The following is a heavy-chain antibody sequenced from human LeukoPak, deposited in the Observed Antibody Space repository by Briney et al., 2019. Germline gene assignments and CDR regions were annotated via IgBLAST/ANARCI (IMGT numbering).Heavy chain of an antibody. J-gene: IGHJ4*02. CDR2: IYPGDSDT. D-gene: IGHD6-19*01. CDR3: ATSGAVAGSFGGFDY. CDR1: GYSFTNYW. V-gene: IGHV5-51*01. Sequence: GESLKISCKGSGYSFTNYWIGWVRQLSGKGLEWMGIIYPGDSDTRYSPSFQGQVTISADKSISTAYLQWSSLKASDTAMYYCATSGAVAGSFGGFDYWGQGTLVTVSS.